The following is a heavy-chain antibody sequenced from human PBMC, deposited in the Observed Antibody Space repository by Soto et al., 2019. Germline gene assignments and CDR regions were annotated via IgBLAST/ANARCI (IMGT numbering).Heavy chain of an antibody. J-gene: IGHJ4*02. CDR1: GYTFTSYG. CDR3: ARDRVSFLGGYDLIDY. Sequence: ASVKVSCKASGYTFTSYGISWVRQAPGQGLEWMGWISAYNGNTNYAQKLQGRVTMTTDTSTSTAYMELRSLRSDDTAVYYCARDRVSFLGGYDLIDYWGQGTLVTVSS. D-gene: IGHD5-12*01. CDR2: ISAYNGNT. V-gene: IGHV1-18*01.